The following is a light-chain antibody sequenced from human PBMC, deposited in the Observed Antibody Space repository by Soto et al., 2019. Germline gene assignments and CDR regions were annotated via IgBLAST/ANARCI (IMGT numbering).Light chain of an antibody. J-gene: IGKJ4*01. CDR2: GAS. Sequence: EIVLTPSPGTLSLSPGERATLSCRASQTVSSNYLAWYQQKPGQAPRLLIYGASSRATGIPDRFSGSGSGTDFTLTISSLEPEDFAVYYCQQRSNGRWTFGGGTKGDIK. CDR1: QTVSSNY. V-gene: IGKV3D-20*02. CDR3: QQRSNGRWT.